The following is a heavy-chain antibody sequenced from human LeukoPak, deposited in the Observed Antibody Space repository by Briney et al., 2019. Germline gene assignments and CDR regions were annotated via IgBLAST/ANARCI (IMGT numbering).Heavy chain of an antibody. V-gene: IGHV4-31*03. CDR2: IYYSGST. J-gene: IGHJ4*02. Sequence: SQTLSLTCTVSGGSISSGGYYWSWIRQHPGKGLEWIGYIYYSGSTYYNPSLKSRVTISVDTSKNQFSLKLCSVTAADTAVYYCARVERDRGYSYGYDYWGQGTLVTVSS. CDR1: GGSISSGGYY. D-gene: IGHD5-18*01. CDR3: ARVERDRGYSYGYDY.